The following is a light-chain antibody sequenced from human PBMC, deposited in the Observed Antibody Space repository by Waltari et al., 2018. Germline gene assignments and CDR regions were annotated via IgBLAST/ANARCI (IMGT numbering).Light chain of an antibody. CDR3: QTYDGSLSVSVV. V-gene: IGLV1-40*01. CDR2: ASS. Sequence: QQFHGPTPKLLSFASSKWPSGVPDRFSGSKSGSSASLAIAGLQAEDEANYYCQTYDGSLSVSVVFGGGTKLTVL. J-gene: IGLJ2*01.